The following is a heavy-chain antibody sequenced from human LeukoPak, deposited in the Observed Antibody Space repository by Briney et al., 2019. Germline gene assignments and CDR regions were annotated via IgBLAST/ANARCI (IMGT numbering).Heavy chain of an antibody. CDR3: AKSGLNRFDY. Sequence: GGSLRLSCAASGFTVSNNYMSWVRQAPGKGLEWVSTFSGSGGNTYYADSVKGRFTISRDNSKNTLYLQMNSLRAEDTAVYYCAKSGLNRFDYWGQGTLVTVSS. D-gene: IGHD2-15*01. CDR1: GFTVSNNY. J-gene: IGHJ4*02. CDR2: FSGSGGNT. V-gene: IGHV3-23*01.